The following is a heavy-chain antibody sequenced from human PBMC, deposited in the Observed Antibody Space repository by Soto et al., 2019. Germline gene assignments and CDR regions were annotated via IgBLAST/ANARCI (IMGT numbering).Heavy chain of an antibody. D-gene: IGHD6-19*01. CDR2: IYYDGTA. CDR3: ARPTRQWLGLRYYYGMDV. J-gene: IGHJ6*02. CDR1: GGSFSPNY. Sequence: SETLSLTCTVSGGSFSPNYWGWIRQPPGKGLEWVGYIYYDGTARHNPSLKSRVTISLETSRSQFSLRLSSVSAADTAVYYCARPTRQWLGLRYYYGMDVWGQGTTVTVSS. V-gene: IGHV4-59*08.